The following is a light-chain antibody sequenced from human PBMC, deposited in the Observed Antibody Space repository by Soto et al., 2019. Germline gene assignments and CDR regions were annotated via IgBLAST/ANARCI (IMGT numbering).Light chain of an antibody. CDR1: SSDVGGYNY. V-gene: IGLV2-8*01. J-gene: IGLJ2*01. CDR3: SSYAGSNTVV. Sequence: QSALTQPPSASGSPGQSVTISCTGTSSDVGGYNYVSWYQQHPGKAPKLMIYEVSKRPSGVPDRFSGSKSGNTASLTVSGLQAEDAADYYCSSYAGSNTVVFGGGTKVTVL. CDR2: EVS.